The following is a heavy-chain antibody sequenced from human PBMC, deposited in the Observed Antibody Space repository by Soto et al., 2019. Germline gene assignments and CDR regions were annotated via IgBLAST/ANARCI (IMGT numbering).Heavy chain of an antibody. V-gene: IGHV4-34*01. J-gene: IGHJ6*02. CDR1: GGSFSGYY. CDR3: ARGPVSGWSGGHGYYYYGMDV. D-gene: IGHD6-19*01. CDR2: INHSGST. Sequence: SSETLSLTCAVYGGSFSGYYWSWIRQPPGKGLEWIGEINHSGSTNYNPSLKSRVTISVDTSKNQFSLKLSSVTAADTAVYYCARGPVSGWSGGHGYYYYGMDVWGQGTTVTVSS.